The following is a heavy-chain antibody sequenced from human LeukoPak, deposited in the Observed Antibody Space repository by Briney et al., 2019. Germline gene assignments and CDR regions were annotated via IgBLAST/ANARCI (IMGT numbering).Heavy chain of an antibody. J-gene: IGHJ5*02. CDR3: ARDLEL. V-gene: IGHV1-2*02. CDR2: INPKRGVT. CDR1: GNIFTDYY. Sequence: ASVKVSCKASGNIFTDYYIHWMRQAPGQGLEWMGWINPKRGVTTYAQKFQGRVTMTRDTSISTAYMELNRLRSDDTAVYYCARDLELWGQGTLVAVSS.